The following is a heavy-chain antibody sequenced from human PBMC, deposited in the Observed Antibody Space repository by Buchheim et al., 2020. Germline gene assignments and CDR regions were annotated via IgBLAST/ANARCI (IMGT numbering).Heavy chain of an antibody. CDR3: ARGPRYYGSSGYYQPTTSLYWYFDL. J-gene: IGHJ2*01. V-gene: IGHV4-34*01. D-gene: IGHD3-22*01. Sequence: QVQLQQWGAGLLKPSETLSLTCAVYGGSFSGYYWSWIRQPPGKGLEWIGEINHSGSTNYNPSLKSRVTISVDTSKNQFSLKLSSVTAADTAVYYCARGPRYYGSSGYYQPTTSLYWYFDLWGRGTL. CDR2: INHSGST. CDR1: GGSFSGYY.